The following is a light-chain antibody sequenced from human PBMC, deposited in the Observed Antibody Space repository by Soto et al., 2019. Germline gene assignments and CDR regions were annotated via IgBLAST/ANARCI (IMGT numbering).Light chain of an antibody. V-gene: IGKV3-20*01. J-gene: IGKJ4*01. Sequence: ENVLTQSPGTLSLSPGERATLSCRARQSLSSSYLAWYHQKPGQAPRLLIYGASSRATGIPDRFSGSGSGTDFTLTISRLEPEDFAVYYCQQFATSPLTFGGGTKVEIK. CDR2: GAS. CDR3: QQFATSPLT. CDR1: QSLSSSY.